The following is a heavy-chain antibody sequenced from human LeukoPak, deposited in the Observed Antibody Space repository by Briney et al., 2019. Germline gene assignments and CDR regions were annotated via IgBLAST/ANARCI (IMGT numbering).Heavy chain of an antibody. CDR3: AKGEGNSSSFDY. Sequence: QAGGSLRLSCAASGFTFSSYDMHWVRQATGKGLEWVSAIGTAGDTYYPGSVKGRFTMSRENANNSLALQMNSLRSGDTAVYYCAKGEGNSSSFDYWGQGTLVTVSS. J-gene: IGHJ4*02. V-gene: IGHV3-13*01. D-gene: IGHD6-6*01. CDR1: GFTFSSYD. CDR2: IGTAGDT.